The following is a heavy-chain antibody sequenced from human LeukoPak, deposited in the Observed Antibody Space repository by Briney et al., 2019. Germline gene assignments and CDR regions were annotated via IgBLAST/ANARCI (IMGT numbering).Heavy chain of an antibody. Sequence: PSETLSLTCAVYGGSFSGYYWSWIRQPPGKGLEWIGEIHHSGSTNYNPSLKSRVTISVDTSKNQFSLKLSSVTAADTAVYYCARGDYYYYMYVWGKGTTVTVSS. CDR3: ARGDYYYYMYV. J-gene: IGHJ6*03. CDR1: GGSFSGYY. CDR2: IHHSGST. V-gene: IGHV4-34*01.